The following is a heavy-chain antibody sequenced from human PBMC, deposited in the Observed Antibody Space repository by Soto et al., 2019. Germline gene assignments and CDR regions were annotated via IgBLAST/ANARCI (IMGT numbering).Heavy chain of an antibody. CDR2: IYYSWST. D-gene: IGHD6-25*01. CDR1: GGSISSSSYY. CDR3: ARTSNAYDYYYYGMDV. J-gene: IGHJ6*02. Sequence: PSETLSLTCTVSGGSISSSSYYLGWIRQPPGKGLEWIGSIYYSWSTYYNPSLKSRVTISVDTSKNQFSLKLSSVTAADTAVYYCARTSNAYDYYYYGMDVWGQGTTVT. V-gene: IGHV4-39*01.